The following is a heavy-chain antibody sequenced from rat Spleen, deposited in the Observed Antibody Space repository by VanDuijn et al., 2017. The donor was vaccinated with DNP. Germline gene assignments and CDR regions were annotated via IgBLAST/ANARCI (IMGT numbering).Heavy chain of an antibody. CDR2: ITNEGSNT. V-gene: IGHV5-22*01. CDR3: ARHHYYRSYDYYAMDA. J-gene: IGHJ4*01. Sequence: EVQLVESGGGLVQPGRSLKLSCAASGFTFSSFPMAWVRQAPKKGLEWVASITNEGSNTYYGDSVKGRFTISRDNAKNTLYLQMDSLRSEDTATYYCARHHYYRSYDYYAMDAWGQGTSVTVSS. CDR1: GFTFSSFP. D-gene: IGHD1-2*01.